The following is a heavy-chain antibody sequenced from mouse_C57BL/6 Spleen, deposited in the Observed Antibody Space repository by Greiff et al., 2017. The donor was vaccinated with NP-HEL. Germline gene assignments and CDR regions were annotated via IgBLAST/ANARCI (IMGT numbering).Heavy chain of an antibody. V-gene: IGHV1-54*01. CDR3: AREGGLRLNWYFDV. CDR1: GYAFTNYL. J-gene: IGHJ1*03. Sequence: VQLQQSGAELVRPGTSVKVSCKASGYAFTNYLIEWVKQRPGQGLEWIGVINPGSGGTNYNEKFKGKATLTADKSSSTAYMQLSSLTSEDSAVYFCAREGGLRLNWYFDVWGTGTTVTVSS. D-gene: IGHD2-4*01. CDR2: INPGSGGT.